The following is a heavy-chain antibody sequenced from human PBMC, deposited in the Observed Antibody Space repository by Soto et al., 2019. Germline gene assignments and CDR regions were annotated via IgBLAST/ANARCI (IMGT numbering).Heavy chain of an antibody. D-gene: IGHD3-9*01. CDR2: IYYSGST. Sequence: QVQLQESGPGLVKPSQTLSLTCTVSGGSINSGGYYWSWIRQHPGKGLEWIGYIYYSGSTYYNPSLESRVTISVDTSKNQFSLKLSSVTAADTAVYYCARDLTSYGMDVWGQGTTVTVSS. J-gene: IGHJ6*02. CDR1: GGSINSGGYY. V-gene: IGHV4-31*03. CDR3: ARDLTSYGMDV.